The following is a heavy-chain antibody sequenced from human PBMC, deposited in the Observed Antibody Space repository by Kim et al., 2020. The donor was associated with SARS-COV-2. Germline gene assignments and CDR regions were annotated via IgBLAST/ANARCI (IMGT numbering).Heavy chain of an antibody. V-gene: IGHV3-11*06. CDR2: ISSTSSFT. J-gene: IGHJ4*02. CDR1: GFTFSDYY. Sequence: GGSLRLSCAASGFTFSDYYMSWIRQAPGKGLEWVSYISSTSSFTNYADSVRGRFTISRDNAKNSLSLQMSSLRAEDTAVYYCARENKYVPPDYWGQGTLV. D-gene: IGHD3-10*02. CDR3: ARENKYVPPDY.